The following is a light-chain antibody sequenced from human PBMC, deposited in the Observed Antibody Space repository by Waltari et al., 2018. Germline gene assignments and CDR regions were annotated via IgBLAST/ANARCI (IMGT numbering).Light chain of an antibody. J-gene: IGLJ2*01. CDR3: SSYTSSSVV. V-gene: IGLV2-14*01. Sequence: QSALTQPASVSGPPGQSITISCTGTSSDAGGYNYVSWYQQHPGKAPKLMIYDVSKRPSGVSNRFSGSKSGNTASLTISGLQAEDEADYYCSSYTSSSVVFGGGTKLTVL. CDR2: DVS. CDR1: SSDAGGYNY.